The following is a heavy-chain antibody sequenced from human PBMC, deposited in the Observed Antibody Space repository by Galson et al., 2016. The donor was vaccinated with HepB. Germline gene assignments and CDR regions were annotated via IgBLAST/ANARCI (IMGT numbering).Heavy chain of an antibody. V-gene: IGHV1-69*13. Sequence: SVKVSFKGSGGTFNSFSISWVRLAPGQGLEWMGGIIPMFGTPKYAQRYQGRVTIFADESTSTAYMEMSGLTSEDTAMYYCARDLGGQFGSESWGQGTLITVSS. CDR1: GGTFNSFS. CDR2: IIPMFGTP. J-gene: IGHJ5*02. D-gene: IGHD3-10*01. CDR3: ARDLGGQFGSES.